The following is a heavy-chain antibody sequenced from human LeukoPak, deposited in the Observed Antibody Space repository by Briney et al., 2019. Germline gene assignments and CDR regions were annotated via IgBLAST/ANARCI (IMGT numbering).Heavy chain of an antibody. V-gene: IGHV4-59*12. CDR1: GDSISNYY. CDR3: ARGIAVAGYGYFDY. CDR2: IHYRGSA. Sequence: SETLSLTCTVSGDSISNYYWSWIRQPPGKGLEWIGNIHYRGSANYNPSLKSRVTMSVDTSKNQFSLKLSSVTAADTAVYYCARGIAVAGYGYFDYWGQGTLVTVSS. J-gene: IGHJ4*02. D-gene: IGHD6-19*01.